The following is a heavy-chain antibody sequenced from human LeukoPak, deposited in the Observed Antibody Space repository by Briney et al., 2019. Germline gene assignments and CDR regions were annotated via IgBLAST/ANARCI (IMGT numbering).Heavy chain of an antibody. Sequence: SETLSLTCTVSGGSISSSSYYWSWIRQPPGKGLEWIGEINHSGSTNYNPSLKSRVTISVDTSKNQFSLKLSSVTAADTAVYYCARTNFWSDHMDVWGQGTTVTVSS. CDR3: ARTNFWSDHMDV. J-gene: IGHJ6*02. CDR2: INHSGST. V-gene: IGHV4-39*07. D-gene: IGHD3-3*01. CDR1: GGSISSSSYY.